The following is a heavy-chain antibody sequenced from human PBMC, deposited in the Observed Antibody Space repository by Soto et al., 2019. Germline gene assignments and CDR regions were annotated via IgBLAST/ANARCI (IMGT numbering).Heavy chain of an antibody. CDR1: GFTFSSYS. CDR3: ARDRSEDIVVVPAAIVDY. D-gene: IGHD2-2*01. J-gene: IGHJ4*02. V-gene: IGHV3-21*01. CDR2: ISSSSSYI. Sequence: GSLRLSCAASGFTFSSYSMNWVRQAPGEGLEWVSSISSSSSYIYYADSVKGRFTISRDNAKNSLYLQMNSLRAEDTAVYYCARDRSEDIVVVPAAIVDYWGQGTLVTVSS.